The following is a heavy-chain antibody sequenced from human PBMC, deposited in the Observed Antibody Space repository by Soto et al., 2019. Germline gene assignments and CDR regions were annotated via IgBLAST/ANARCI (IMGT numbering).Heavy chain of an antibody. V-gene: IGHV3-30*18. CDR1: GFTFSSYG. D-gene: IGHD6-13*01. CDR3: AKESGPYSSSWYSNWFDP. CDR2: ISYDGSNK. Sequence: GGSLRLSCAASGFTFSSYGMHWVRQAPGKGLEWVAVISYDGSNKYYADSVKGRFTISRDNSKNTLYLQINRLKAEDTAVYYCAKESGPYSSSWYSNWFDPWGQGTLVTVSS. J-gene: IGHJ5*02.